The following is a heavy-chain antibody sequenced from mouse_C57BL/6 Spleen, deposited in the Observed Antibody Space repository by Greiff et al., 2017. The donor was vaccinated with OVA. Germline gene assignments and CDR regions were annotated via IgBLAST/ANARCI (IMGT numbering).Heavy chain of an antibody. CDR3: ARWGGSSTAWFAY. D-gene: IGHD1-1*01. Sequence: VQLQESGAELVKPGASVKISCKASGYAFSSYWMNWVKQRPGKGLEWIGQIYPGDGDTNYNGKFKGKATLTADKSSSTAYMQLSSLTSEDSAVYFCARWGGSSTAWFAYWGQGTLVTVSA. V-gene: IGHV1-80*01. CDR1: GYAFSSYW. CDR2: IYPGDGDT. J-gene: IGHJ3*01.